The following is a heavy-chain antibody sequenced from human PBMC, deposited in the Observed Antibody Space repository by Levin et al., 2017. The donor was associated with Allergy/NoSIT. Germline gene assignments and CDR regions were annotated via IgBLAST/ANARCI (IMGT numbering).Heavy chain of an antibody. V-gene: IGHV4-59*01. CDR2: IYYSGST. CDR3: ARVLLGSGWPLNPVVDV. J-gene: IGHJ6*02. CDR1: GGSISSYY. D-gene: IGHD6-19*01. Sequence: SQTLSLTCTVSGGSISSYYWSWIRQPPGKGLEWIGYIYYSGSTNYNPSLKSRVTISVDTSKNQFSLKLSSVTAADTAVYYCARVLLGSGWPLNPVVDVWGQGTTVTVSS.